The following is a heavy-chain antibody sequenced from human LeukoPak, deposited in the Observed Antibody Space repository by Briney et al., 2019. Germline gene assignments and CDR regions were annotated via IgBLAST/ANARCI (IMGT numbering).Heavy chain of an antibody. CDR2: IYYSGST. D-gene: IGHD4-17*01. J-gene: IGHJ4*02. V-gene: IGHV4-59*01. CDR3: ASQSTVTTFVN. CDR1: GGSISSYY. Sequence: SETLSLTCTVSGGSISSYYWSGIRQPPGKGLEWIGYIYYSGSTNYNPSLKSRVTISVDTSKNQFSLKLSSVTAADTAVYYCASQSTVTTFVNWGQGTLVTVSS.